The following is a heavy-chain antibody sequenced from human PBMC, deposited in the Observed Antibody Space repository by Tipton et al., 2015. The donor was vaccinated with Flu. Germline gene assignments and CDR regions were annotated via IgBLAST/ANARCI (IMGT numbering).Heavy chain of an antibody. V-gene: IGHV3-74*01. Sequence: SLRLSCAASGFSFSDYGMHWVRQAPGKGLVWVSRIYSDGSRTSYADSVKGRFTISRDNSKNTLYLQMNSLRGEDTAVYHCARGAYGSGWYFDSWGQGTLVTVSS. CDR3: ARGAYGSGWYFDS. J-gene: IGHJ4*02. D-gene: IGHD6-19*01. CDR2: IYSDGSRT. CDR1: GFSFSDYG.